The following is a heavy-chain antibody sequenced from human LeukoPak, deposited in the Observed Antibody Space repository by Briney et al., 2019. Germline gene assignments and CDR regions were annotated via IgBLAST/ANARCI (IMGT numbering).Heavy chain of an antibody. Sequence: PSETLSLTCTVSGGSISSYYWSWIRQPPGKGLEWIGYIYYSGSTNYNPSLKSRVTISVDTSKNQFSLKLSSVTAADTAVYYCARGMMVRGVYYYYYMDVWGKGTTVTISS. CDR2: IYYSGST. V-gene: IGHV4-59*01. CDR3: ARGMMVRGVYYYYYMDV. D-gene: IGHD3-10*01. J-gene: IGHJ6*03. CDR1: GGSISSYY.